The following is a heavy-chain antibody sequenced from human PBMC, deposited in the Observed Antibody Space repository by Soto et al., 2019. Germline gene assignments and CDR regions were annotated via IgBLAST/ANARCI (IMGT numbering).Heavy chain of an antibody. CDR1: GFTFSSYA. J-gene: IGHJ6*02. Sequence: PGGSLRLSCSASGFTFSSYAMHWVRQAPGKGLEYVSAISSNGGSTYYADSVKGRFTISRDNSKNTLYLQMNSLRAEDTAVYYCAKGDCSSTSCYLDYYYYGMDVWGQGTTVTVSS. CDR3: AKGDCSSTSCYLDYYYYGMDV. V-gene: IGHV3-64*04. D-gene: IGHD2-2*01. CDR2: ISSNGGST.